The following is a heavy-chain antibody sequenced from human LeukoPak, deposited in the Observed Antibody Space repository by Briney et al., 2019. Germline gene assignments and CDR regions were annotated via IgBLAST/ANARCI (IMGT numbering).Heavy chain of an antibody. V-gene: IGHV1-2*03. J-gene: IGHJ5*02. Sequence: LGASVKVSCKASGYTFTSYGISWVRQAPGQGLEWMGWINPNSGGTNYAQKFQGRVTMTRDTSISTAYMELSRLRSDDTAVYYCASSLYNDWFDPWGQGTLVTVSS. CDR2: INPNSGGT. CDR1: GYTFTSYG. CDR3: ASSLYNDWFDP. D-gene: IGHD1-14*01.